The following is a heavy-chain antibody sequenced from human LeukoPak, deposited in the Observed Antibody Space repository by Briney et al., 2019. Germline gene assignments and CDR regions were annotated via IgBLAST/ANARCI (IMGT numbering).Heavy chain of an antibody. V-gene: IGHV3-23*01. CDR3: AKSQGYSSSWYRIDAFDI. CDR1: GFTFSRYA. D-gene: IGHD6-13*01. CDR2: ISGSGDST. Sequence: GGSLRLSCAASGFTFSRYAMSWVRQAPGKGLEWVSAISGSGDSTYYADSVKGQFTISRDNSKNTLYLQMNSLRAEDTAVYYCAKSQGYSSSWYRIDAFDIWGQGTMVTVSS. J-gene: IGHJ3*02.